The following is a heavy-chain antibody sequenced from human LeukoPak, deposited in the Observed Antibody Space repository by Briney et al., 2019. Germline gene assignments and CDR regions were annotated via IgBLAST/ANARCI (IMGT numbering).Heavy chain of an antibody. D-gene: IGHD6-6*01. Sequence: ASVKVSCKASGYTFTGYYMHWVRQAPGQGLEWMGWINPNSGNTGYAQKFQGRVTITRNTSISTAYMELSSLRSEDTAVYYCARVENRYSSSSYDYWGQGTLVTVSS. CDR3: ARVENRYSSSSYDY. J-gene: IGHJ4*02. V-gene: IGHV1-8*03. CDR1: GYTFTGYY. CDR2: INPNSGNT.